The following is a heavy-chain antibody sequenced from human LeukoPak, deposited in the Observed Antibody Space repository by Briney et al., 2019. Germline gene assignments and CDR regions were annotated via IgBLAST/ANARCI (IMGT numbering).Heavy chain of an antibody. V-gene: IGHV3-48*03. CDR3: ARGDSAYDDRLGDAFDI. CDR1: GFTFSSYE. CDR2: ISSSSSSII. J-gene: IGHJ3*02. Sequence: GGSLRLSCAASGFTFSSYEMNWVRQAPGKGLEWVSYISSSSSSIISYADSVKGRFTISRDNAKNSLYLQMNSLRAEDTAVYYCARGDSAYDDRLGDAFDIWGQGAMVTVSS. D-gene: IGHD5-12*01.